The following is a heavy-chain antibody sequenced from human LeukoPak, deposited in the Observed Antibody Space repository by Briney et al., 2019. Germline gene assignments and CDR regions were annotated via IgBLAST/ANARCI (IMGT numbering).Heavy chain of an antibody. V-gene: IGHV3-30*18. CDR2: ISYDGGSI. D-gene: IGHD6-13*01. Sequence: PGGSLRLSCAASGFTFSSYGMHWVRQAPGKGLEWVAVISYDGGSIYYADSVKGRFTISRDDSKNTLFLQMNSLSAEDTAVYYCAKVYSSRGTFDYWGQGTLVTVSS. CDR3: AKVYSSRGTFDY. CDR1: GFTFSSYG. J-gene: IGHJ4*02.